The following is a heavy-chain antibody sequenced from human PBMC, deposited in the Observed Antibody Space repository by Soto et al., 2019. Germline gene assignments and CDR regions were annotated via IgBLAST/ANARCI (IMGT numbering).Heavy chain of an antibody. D-gene: IGHD2-8*01. J-gene: IGHJ5*02. CDR3: ATVPPIGVTIWRFDP. CDR2: ISGSGETA. V-gene: IGHV3-48*03. Sequence: QPGGSLRLSCAASGFTFSIYEMNWVRQVPGKGLEWLAYISGSGETAYYADSVRGRFTISRDNAQSSLYLRMNSLRGDDTAVYFCATVPPIGVTIWRFDPWGQGTLVTVSS. CDR1: GFTFSIYE.